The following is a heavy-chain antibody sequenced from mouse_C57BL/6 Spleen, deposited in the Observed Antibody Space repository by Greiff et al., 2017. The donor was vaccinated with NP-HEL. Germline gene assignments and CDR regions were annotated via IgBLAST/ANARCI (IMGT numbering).Heavy chain of an antibody. CDR3: ARGASSGYYYYFDY. CDR1: GYTFTSYW. J-gene: IGHJ2*01. Sequence: QVQLQQPGAELVKPGASVKLSCKASGYTFTSYWMHWVKQRPGQGLEWIGMIHPNSGSTNYNEKFKSKATLTVDKSSSTAYMQLSSLTSEDSAVYYCARGASSGYYYYFDYWGQGTTLTVSS. V-gene: IGHV1-64*01. CDR2: IHPNSGST. D-gene: IGHD3-2*02.